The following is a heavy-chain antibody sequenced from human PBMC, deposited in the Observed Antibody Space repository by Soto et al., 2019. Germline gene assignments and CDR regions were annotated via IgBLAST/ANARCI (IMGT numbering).Heavy chain of an antibody. CDR2: ISHGSTTI. Sequence: QVQLVESGGGLVKPGGSLRLSCAASGFTFSDYYMSWIRQAPGKGLEWVSYISHGSTTIYYTDSVKGRFTISRDNAKTSLYLQMTGLRPEDTAVYYCARDRAYPDAFDIWGQGTMVTVSS. J-gene: IGHJ3*02. CDR3: ARDRAYPDAFDI. CDR1: GFTFSDYY. V-gene: IGHV3-11*01.